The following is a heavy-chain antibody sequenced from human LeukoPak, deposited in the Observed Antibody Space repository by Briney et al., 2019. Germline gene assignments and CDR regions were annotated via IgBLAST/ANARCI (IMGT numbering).Heavy chain of an antibody. V-gene: IGHV4-34*01. J-gene: IGHJ4*02. CDR2: INHSGST. Sequence: SETLSLTCAVYGGSFSGYYWSWIRQPPGKGLEWIGEINHSGSTNYNPSLKSRITISVDTSKNQFSLKLSSVTAADTAVYYCARVALGGIDYWGQGTLVTVSS. CDR3: ARVALGGIDY. CDR1: GGSFSGYY. D-gene: IGHD3-16*01.